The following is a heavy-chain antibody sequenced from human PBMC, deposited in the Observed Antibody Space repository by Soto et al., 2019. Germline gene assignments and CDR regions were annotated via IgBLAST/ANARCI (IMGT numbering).Heavy chain of an antibody. CDR2: ISGSGGSK. V-gene: IGHV3-23*01. Sequence: EVQLLESGGGLVQPGGSLRLSCAASGFTFSSNAMSWVRQAPGKGLEWVSGISGSGGSKYYADSVKGRFTISRDNSKNTLYLQMNSLRADDTAVHYCAKGDRDYEYFQHWGQGTLVTVSS. CDR1: GFTFSSNA. J-gene: IGHJ1*01. D-gene: IGHD4-17*01. CDR3: AKGDRDYEYFQH.